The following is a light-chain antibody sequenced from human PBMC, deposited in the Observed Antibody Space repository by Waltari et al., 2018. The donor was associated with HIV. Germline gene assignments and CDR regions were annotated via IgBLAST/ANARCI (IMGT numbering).Light chain of an antibody. CDR3: QQSYSSPT. V-gene: IGKV1-39*01. J-gene: IGKJ3*01. Sequence: DIQMTQSPSSLSASIGDRVTIACRTSQNIKNFLNWYQQKPVKAPKILIYTATTLPSGVSSRFNGSGSGTDFTLTIVDLQPEDFANYFCQQSYSSPTVGPGTIVDVK. CDR1: QNIKNF. CDR2: TAT.